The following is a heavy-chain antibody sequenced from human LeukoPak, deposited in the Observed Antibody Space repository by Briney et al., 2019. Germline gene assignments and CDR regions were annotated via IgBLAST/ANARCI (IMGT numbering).Heavy chain of an antibody. J-gene: IGHJ6*03. Sequence: ASVKVSCKASGYTFTSYGISLVRQAPGQGLEWMGWISAYNGNTNYAQNLQGRVTMTTDTSTSTAYMELRSLRSDDTAVYYCARVLLSDFWSGYYYYMDVWGKGTTVTVSS. CDR1: GYTFTSYG. CDR2: ISAYNGNT. CDR3: ARVLLSDFWSGYYYYMDV. D-gene: IGHD3-3*01. V-gene: IGHV1-18*01.